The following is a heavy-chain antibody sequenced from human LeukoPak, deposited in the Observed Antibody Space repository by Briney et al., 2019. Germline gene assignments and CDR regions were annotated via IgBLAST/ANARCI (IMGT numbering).Heavy chain of an antibody. D-gene: IGHD3-10*01. V-gene: IGHV4-38-2*02. CDR3: ARDDGKFGNDY. Sequence: SETLSLTCTVSGYSISSGYYWGWLRQPPGKGLEWIGSIYHSGSTYYNPSLKSRVTISVDTSKNQFSLKLSSVTAADTAVYYCARDDGKFGNDYWGQGTLVTVSS. CDR2: IYHSGST. CDR1: GYSISSGYY. J-gene: IGHJ4*02.